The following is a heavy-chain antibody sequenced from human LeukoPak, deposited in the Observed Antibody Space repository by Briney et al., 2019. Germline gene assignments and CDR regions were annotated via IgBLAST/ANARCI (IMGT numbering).Heavy chain of an antibody. CDR1: GYIFTSYW. CDR2: IFLGDSDT. D-gene: IGHD5-18*01. CDR3: ARPYTQLCVSDAFDI. V-gene: IGHV5-51*01. Sequence: GEPLQISCKASGYIFTSYWMGWLRQMPGKGLEWMGIIFLGDSDTRYSPSFQGQVTISADKSISTAYLQWSSLKASDTAMYYGARPYTQLCVSDAFDIWGRGRMVTVAS. J-gene: IGHJ3*02.